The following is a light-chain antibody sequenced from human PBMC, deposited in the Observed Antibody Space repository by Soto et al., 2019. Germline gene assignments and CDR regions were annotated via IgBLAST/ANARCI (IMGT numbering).Light chain of an antibody. J-gene: IGKJ4*01. V-gene: IGKV3-11*01. CDR3: QQYFSYPLT. CDR1: QSISNY. Sequence: EIVLTQSPATLSLSPGERATLSCRANQSISNYLAWYQQRPGQAPRLLIYDASRRATGIPARFSGSGSGTDFTLTISSLEPEDVAVYYCQQYFSYPLTFGGGTKVEVK. CDR2: DAS.